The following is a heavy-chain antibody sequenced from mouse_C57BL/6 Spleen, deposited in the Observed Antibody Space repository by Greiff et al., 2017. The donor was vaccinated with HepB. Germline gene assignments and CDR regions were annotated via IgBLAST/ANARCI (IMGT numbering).Heavy chain of an antibody. D-gene: IGHD1-1*02. J-gene: IGHJ1*03. CDR1: GYTFTSYW. V-gene: IGHV1-55*01. CDR2: IYPGSGST. Sequence: QVQLQQSGAELVKPGASVKMSCKASGYTFTSYWITWVKQRPGQGLEWIGDIYPGSGSTNYNEKFKSKATLTVDTSSSTAYMQLSSLTSEDSAVYYCTGGYYGYFDVWGTGTTVTVSS. CDR3: TGGYYGYFDV.